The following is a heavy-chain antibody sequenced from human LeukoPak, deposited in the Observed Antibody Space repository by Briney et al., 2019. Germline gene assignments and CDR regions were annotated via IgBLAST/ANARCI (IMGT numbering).Heavy chain of an antibody. CDR1: GGSISSYY. V-gene: IGHV4-59*12. Sequence: SETLSLTCTVSGGSISSYYWSWIRQPPGKGLEWIGYIYYSGSTNYNPSLKSRVTISVDTSKNQFSLKLSSVTAADTAVYYCARGRQFRGLEYQLLGYYYYMDVWGKGTTVTVSS. D-gene: IGHD2-2*01. J-gene: IGHJ6*03. CDR3: ARGRQFRGLEYQLLGYYYYMDV. CDR2: IYYSGST.